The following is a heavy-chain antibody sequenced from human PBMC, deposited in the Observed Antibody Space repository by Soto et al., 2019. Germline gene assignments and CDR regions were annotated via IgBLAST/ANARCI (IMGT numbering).Heavy chain of an antibody. CDR3: ARVRAVAGTYWFDP. V-gene: IGHV4-30-4*01. J-gene: IGHJ5*02. CDR2: IYYSGST. D-gene: IGHD6-19*01. CDR1: GGSISSGDYY. Sequence: ASETLSLTCTVSGGSISSGDYYWSWIRQPPGKGLEWIGYIYYSGSTYYNPSLKSRVTISVDTSKNQFSLKLSSVTAADTAVYYCARVRAVAGTYWFDPWGQGTLVTVSS.